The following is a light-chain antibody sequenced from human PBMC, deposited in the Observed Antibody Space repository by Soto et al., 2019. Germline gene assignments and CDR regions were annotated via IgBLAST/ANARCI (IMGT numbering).Light chain of an antibody. CDR3: QQYGGSSLII. CDR1: QSVSSSY. J-gene: IGKJ5*01. V-gene: IGKV3-20*01. CDR2: GAS. Sequence: ETVLTQSPGTLSFSPGGRVTLSCRTSQSVSSSYLAWYQQKPGQAPRLLMYGASNRASGIPDRFSGSGSGTDFTLTISRLEPEDFAVYYCQQYGGSSLIIFGQGTRLEIK.